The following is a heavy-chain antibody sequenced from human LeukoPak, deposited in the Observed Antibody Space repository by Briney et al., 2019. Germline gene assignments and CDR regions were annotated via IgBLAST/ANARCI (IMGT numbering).Heavy chain of an antibody. CDR1: GYTFTSYD. V-gene: IGHV1-8*01. CDR3: ARIRAWAGSYSSSWYGVDP. J-gene: IGHJ5*02. D-gene: IGHD6-13*01. CDR2: MNPNSGNT. Sequence: ASVKVSCKASGYTFTSYDINWLRQATGQGLEWMGWMNPNSGNTGYAQKFQGRVTMTRNTSISTAYMELSSLRSEDTAVYYCARIRAWAGSYSSSWYGVDPWGQGTLVTVSS.